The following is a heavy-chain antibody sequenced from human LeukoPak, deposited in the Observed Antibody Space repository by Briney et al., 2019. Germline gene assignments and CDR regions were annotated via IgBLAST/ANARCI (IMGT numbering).Heavy chain of an antibody. CDR2: ISWKNGSM. J-gene: IGHJ5*02. D-gene: IGHD3-10*01. V-gene: IGHV3-9*01. Sequence: SLRLSCPASGFTFDDYAMHWVRPARGKGRAGVGGISWKNGSMGYAGSVKGRFTISRDNAKNSQNLQVNGQRAEHTALYYCAKGQVGELLDNWFDPWGQGTLVTVSS. CDR3: AKGQVGELLDNWFDP. CDR1: GFTFDDYA.